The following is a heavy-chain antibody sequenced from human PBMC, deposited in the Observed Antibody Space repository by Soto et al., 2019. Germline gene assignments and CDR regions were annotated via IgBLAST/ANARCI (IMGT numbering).Heavy chain of an antibody. CDR1: GFSLSSTRMA. V-gene: IGHV2-5*02. D-gene: IGHD6-19*01. CDR2: IYWDDDK. CDR3: AHIVVAGLGYYFDY. Sequence: QITLKESGPTLVKPTQTLTLTCTFSGFSLSSTRMAVGWIRQPPGKALEWLALIYWDDDKRYSQFLKSRLTFTKDTSKNQVVLTMSNMDPVDTARYYCAHIVVAGLGYYFDYWGQGTLVTVSS. J-gene: IGHJ4*02.